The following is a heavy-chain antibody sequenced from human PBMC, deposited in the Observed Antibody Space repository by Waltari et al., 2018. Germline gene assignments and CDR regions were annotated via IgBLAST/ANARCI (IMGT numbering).Heavy chain of an antibody. J-gene: IGHJ4*02. CDR3: ARGPSDYGGKPGDHFDY. V-gene: IGHV1-46*01. CDR2: INPSGGST. CDR1: GYTFTSYY. D-gene: IGHD4-17*01. Sequence: QVQLVQSGAEVKKPGASVKVSCKASGYTFTSYYMHWVRQAPGQGLEWMGIINPSGGSTSYAQKFQGRVTMTRDTSTSTVYMELSSLRSEDTAVYYCARGPSDYGGKPGDHFDYWGQGTLVTVSS.